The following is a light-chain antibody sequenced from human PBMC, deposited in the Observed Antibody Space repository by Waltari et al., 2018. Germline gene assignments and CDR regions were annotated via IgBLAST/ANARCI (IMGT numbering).Light chain of an antibody. CDR3: QQYYSTPLT. CDR1: QSVLYRSNNMNY. CDR2: WAS. V-gene: IGKV4-1*01. Sequence: DIVMTQSPDSLAVSLGERATINCKSSQSVLYRSNNMNYLAWYQQKPGQPPNLLIYWASTRESGVPDRFSGSGSGTDFTLTISSLQAEDVAVYYCQQYYSTPLTFGPGTKVDIK. J-gene: IGKJ3*01.